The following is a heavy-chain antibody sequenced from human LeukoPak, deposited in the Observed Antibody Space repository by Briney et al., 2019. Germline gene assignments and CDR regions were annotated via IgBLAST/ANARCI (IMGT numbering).Heavy chain of an antibody. D-gene: IGHD4-11*01. CDR3: ARHVLMTTFYFDY. V-gene: IGHV4-39*01. CDR2: IYYSGSA. Sequence: NTSEALSLTCTVSGGSISSSSYYWGWIRQPPGKGLEWIGSIYYSGSAYYNPSLKSRVTISVDTSKNQFSLKLSSVTAADTAVYYCARHVLMTTFYFDYWGQGTLVTVSS. J-gene: IGHJ4*02. CDR1: GGSISSSSYY.